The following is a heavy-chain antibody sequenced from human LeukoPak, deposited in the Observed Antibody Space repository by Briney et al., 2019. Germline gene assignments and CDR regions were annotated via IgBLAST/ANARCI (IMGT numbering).Heavy chain of an antibody. Sequence: GGSLRLSCAASGFTFSSYGMHWVRQAPGKGLEWVAFIRYDGSNKYYADSVKGRFTISRDNSKNTLYLQMNSLRAEDTAVYYCASFKQPDYYYMDVWGKGTTVTVSS. CDR2: IRYDGSNK. D-gene: IGHD6-13*01. V-gene: IGHV3-30*02. CDR3: ASFKQPDYYYMDV. CDR1: GFTFSSYG. J-gene: IGHJ6*03.